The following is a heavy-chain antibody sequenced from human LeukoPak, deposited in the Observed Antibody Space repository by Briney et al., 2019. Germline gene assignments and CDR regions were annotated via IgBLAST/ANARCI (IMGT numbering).Heavy chain of an antibody. CDR2: ISPSGGIT. J-gene: IGHJ4*02. CDR1: GFTFSSHG. Sequence: GGSLRPSCAASGFTFSSHGMNWVRQAPGKGLEWVSGISPSGGITHYSDSVKGRFTISRDNPKNTLYLQMNSLRAEDTAVYYCARRAGAYSHPYDYWGQGTLVTVSS. CDR3: ARRAGAYSHPYDY. D-gene: IGHD4/OR15-4a*01. V-gene: IGHV3-23*01.